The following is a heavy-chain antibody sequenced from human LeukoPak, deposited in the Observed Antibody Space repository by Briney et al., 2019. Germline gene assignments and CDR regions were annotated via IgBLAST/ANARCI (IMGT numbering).Heavy chain of an antibody. J-gene: IGHJ4*02. CDR3: ASHRGGILDY. V-gene: IGHV4-59*01. D-gene: IGHD6-13*01. Sequence: PSETLSLTCTVSGGSISSYYWSWIRQPPGEGLEWIGYIYYSGSTNYNPSLKSRVTISVDTSKNQFSLKLSSVTAADTAVYYCASHRGGILDYWGQGTLVTVSS. CDR2: IYYSGST. CDR1: GGSISSYY.